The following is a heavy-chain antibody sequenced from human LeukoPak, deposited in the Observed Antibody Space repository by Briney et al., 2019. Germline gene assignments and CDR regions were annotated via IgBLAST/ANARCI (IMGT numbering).Heavy chain of an antibody. CDR3: AKDPGTTFYYYYYMDV. D-gene: IGHD1-7*01. V-gene: IGHV3-23*01. CDR2: ISGST. Sequence: GGSLRLSCAASGFTFSSYAMSWVRQVPGKGLEWVSAISGSTYYADSVKGRFTISRDNSRNTLYLQMNSLRAEDTAVYYCAKDPGTTFYYYYYMDVWGKGTTVTVSS. J-gene: IGHJ6*03. CDR1: GFTFSSYA.